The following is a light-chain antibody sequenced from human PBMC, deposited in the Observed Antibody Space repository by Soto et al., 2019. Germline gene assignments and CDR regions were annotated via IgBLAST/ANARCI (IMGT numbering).Light chain of an antibody. CDR2: GAS. Sequence: EVVMTQSPATLSVSPGERATLSCRASQSVRSNLAWYQQKPGQAPRLLIYGASTRATGIPARFSGSGSGTEFTLTISSLQAEAFAVYYCQQYDNWPPFGPGTKVDIK. CDR3: QQYDNWPP. CDR1: QSVRSN. V-gene: IGKV3-15*01. J-gene: IGKJ3*01.